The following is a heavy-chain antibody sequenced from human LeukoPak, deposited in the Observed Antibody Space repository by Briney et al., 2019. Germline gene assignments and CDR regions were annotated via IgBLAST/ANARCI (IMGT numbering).Heavy chain of an antibody. D-gene: IGHD3-22*01. Sequence: NPGGFLRLSCAASGFTFSSYSMNWVRQAPGKGLEWVSSISSSSSYIYYADSVKGRFTISRDNAKNSLYLQMNSLRAEDTAVYYCARGYYYDSSGYNYFDYWGQGTLVTVSS. CDR1: GFTFSSYS. CDR3: ARGYYYDSSGYNYFDY. CDR2: ISSSSSYI. J-gene: IGHJ4*02. V-gene: IGHV3-21*01.